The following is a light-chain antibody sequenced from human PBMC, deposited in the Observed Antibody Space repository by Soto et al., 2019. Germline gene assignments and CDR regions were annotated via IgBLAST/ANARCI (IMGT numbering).Light chain of an antibody. V-gene: IGKV1-5*01. J-gene: IGKJ1*01. CDR2: DAS. CDR1: QSINNW. CDR3: QQYNVYSGT. Sequence: DIQMTQSPSTLSVSVGDRVTITCRASQSINNWLAWYQQKPGKAPKLLIYDASTLKSGVPSRFSGSGPGTEFTLTISSLQPDDSAAYYCQQYNVYSGTFGQGTKVEIK.